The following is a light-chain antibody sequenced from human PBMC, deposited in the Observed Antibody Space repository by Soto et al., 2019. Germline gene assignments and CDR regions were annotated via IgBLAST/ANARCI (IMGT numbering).Light chain of an antibody. CDR2: DAS. J-gene: IGKJ4*01. CDR3: QQYGSTPLT. CDR1: QSVKNNY. Sequence: EIVLKQSPDTLSLSPGERATLSCRASQSVKNNYLAWYQQKPGQAPRFLIYDASSRATGIPDRFSGSWSETYFNLNISRLEPEDFEVYYCQQYGSTPLTFGGGTKVDIK. V-gene: IGKV3-20*01.